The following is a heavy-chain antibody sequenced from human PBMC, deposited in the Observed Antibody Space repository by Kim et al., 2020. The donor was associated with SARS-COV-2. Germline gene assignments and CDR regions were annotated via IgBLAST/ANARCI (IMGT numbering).Heavy chain of an antibody. CDR3: AGCPPADPFYYYYGMDV. V-gene: IGHV3-21*01. J-gene: IGHJ6*02. Sequence: ETGRFTISRDTAKTSLYLQMSSLTAEDTAVYYCAGCPPADPFYYYYGMDVWGQGTTVTVSS. D-gene: IGHD2-2*01.